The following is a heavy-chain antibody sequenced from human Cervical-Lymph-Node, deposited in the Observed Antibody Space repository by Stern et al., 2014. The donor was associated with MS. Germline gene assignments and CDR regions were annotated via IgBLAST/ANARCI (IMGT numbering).Heavy chain of an antibody. Sequence: EVQLVESGGGLVQPGRSLRLSCVASGFTFDDYAMHWVRRAPGKGLEWVSGISWNSVTVTYADSLRGRVTISRDNAKTSLYLQMSSLRNEDAAFYYCAKGPFSSSWNTWFDLWGQGTLVTVSS. V-gene: IGHV3-9*01. CDR3: AKGPFSSSWNTWFDL. D-gene: IGHD6-13*01. CDR1: GFTFDDYA. CDR2: ISWNSVTV. J-gene: IGHJ5*02.